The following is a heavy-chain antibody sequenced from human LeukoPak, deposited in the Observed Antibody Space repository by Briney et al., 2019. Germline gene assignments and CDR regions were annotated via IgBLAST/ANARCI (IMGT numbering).Heavy chain of an antibody. J-gene: IGHJ6*02. CDR1: GGSFSGYY. D-gene: IGHD3/OR15-3a*01. V-gene: IGHV4-34*01. Sequence: SETLSLTCAVYGGSFSGYYWSWIRQPPGKGLEWIGEINHSGSTNYNPSLKGRVTISVDTSKNQFSLKLSSVTAADTAVYYCARGLDWLYGMDVWGQGTTVTVSS. CDR3: ARGLDWLYGMDV. CDR2: INHSGST.